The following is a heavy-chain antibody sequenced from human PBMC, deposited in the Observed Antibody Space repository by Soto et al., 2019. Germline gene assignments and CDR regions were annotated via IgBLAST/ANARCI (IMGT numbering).Heavy chain of an antibody. CDR3: ALLADILTGPFDY. CDR2: IIPIFGTA. V-gene: IGHV1-69*13. D-gene: IGHD3-9*01. Sequence: SVKVSCKASGGTFSSYAISWVRRAPGQGLEWMGGIIPIFGTANYAQKFQGRVTITADESTSTAYMELSSLRSEDTAVYYCALLADILTGPFDYWGQGTLVTVSS. CDR1: GGTFSSYA. J-gene: IGHJ4*02.